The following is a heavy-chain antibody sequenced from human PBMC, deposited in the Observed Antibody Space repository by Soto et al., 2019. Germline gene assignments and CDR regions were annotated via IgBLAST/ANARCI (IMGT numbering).Heavy chain of an antibody. D-gene: IGHD6-13*01. CDR1: GYTFTNYG. J-gene: IGHJ4*02. CDR2: INAYNGNT. Sequence: QVQLVQSGAEVKKPGASVKVSCKASGYTFTNYGISWVRQAPGQGLEWMGWINAYNGNTKSAQKLQGRVTLTTDTSTSTAYMELRSLRSDDTAMYYCARDAAAGLNDCWGQGTLVTVSS. CDR3: ARDAAAGLNDC. V-gene: IGHV1-18*01.